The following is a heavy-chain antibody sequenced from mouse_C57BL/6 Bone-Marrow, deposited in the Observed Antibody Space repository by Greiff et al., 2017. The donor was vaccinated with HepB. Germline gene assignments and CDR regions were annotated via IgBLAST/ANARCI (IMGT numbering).Heavy chain of an antibody. Sequence: VQLQESGAELARPGASVKLSCKASGFTFTSYGISWVKQRTGQGLEWIGEIYPRSGNTYYNEKFKGKASQTAAKSSSTAYMELRSLTSEDSGVYFCARGGALMDYWGQGTSVTVSS. D-gene: IGHD3-1*01. CDR2: IYPRSGNT. V-gene: IGHV1-81*01. CDR1: GFTFTSYG. CDR3: ARGGALMDY. J-gene: IGHJ4*01.